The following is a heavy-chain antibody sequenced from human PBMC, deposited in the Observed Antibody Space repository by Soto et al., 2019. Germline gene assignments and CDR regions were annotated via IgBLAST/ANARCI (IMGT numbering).Heavy chain of an antibody. CDR2: ITTSDDIT. Sequence: DVQLFESGGGLVEPGESLRLSCAASGFIFKDFAMSWVRQAPGKGLEWVSTITTSDDITYSDDSVRGRFTISRDNSANTLFLQMSSLRGDDTATYYCTKGDSSGYFDPSTGYSTPDHWGQGTLVTVSS. CDR1: GFIFKDFA. D-gene: IGHD3-3*01. V-gene: IGHV3-23*01. J-gene: IGHJ5*02. CDR3: TKGDSSGYFDPSTGYSTPDH.